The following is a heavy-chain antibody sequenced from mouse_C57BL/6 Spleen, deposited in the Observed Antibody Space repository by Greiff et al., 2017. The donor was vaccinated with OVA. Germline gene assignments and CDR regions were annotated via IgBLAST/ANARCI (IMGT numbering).Heavy chain of an antibody. CDR1: GFSLSTSGMG. J-gene: IGHJ2*01. CDR2: IYWGDDQ. CDR3: ARIGGHSSNYYLDG. D-gene: IGHD2-5*01. V-gene: IGHV8-12*01. Sequence: QVTLKVSGPGILQSSQTLSLTCSFSGFSLSTSGMGVSWIRQPSGKGLEWLAHIYWGDDQRYNPSLKSRLTISKDTSRNQVFLKITSVDTADTATYYCARIGGHSSNYYLDGWGQGTTLTVSS.